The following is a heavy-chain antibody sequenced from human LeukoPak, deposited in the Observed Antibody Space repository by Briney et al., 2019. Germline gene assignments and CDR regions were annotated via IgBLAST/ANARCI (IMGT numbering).Heavy chain of an antibody. CDR1: GYSFTSYW. Sequence: GESLKISCKGSGYSFTSYWIGWVRQLPGKGLEWMGIIYPGDSDTRYSPSFQGQVTISADRSISTAYLQWSSLKASDTVMYYCARRPLDGDHWYFDLWGRGTLVTVSS. V-gene: IGHV5-51*01. CDR3: ARRPLDGDHWYFDL. D-gene: IGHD4-17*01. CDR2: IYPGDSDT. J-gene: IGHJ2*01.